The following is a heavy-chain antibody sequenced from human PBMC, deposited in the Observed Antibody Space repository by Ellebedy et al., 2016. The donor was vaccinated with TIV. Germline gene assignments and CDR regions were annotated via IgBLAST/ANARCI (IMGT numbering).Heavy chain of an antibody. D-gene: IGHD4-17*01. V-gene: IGHV3-7*01. CDR1: GFNFSSYW. J-gene: IGHJ5*02. CDR2: IRQEGDEI. Sequence: GESLKISCAASGFNFSSYWMTWVRQAPGKGLEWVAKIRQEGDEIYYVESVKGRFTISRDNAKNSLFHQMHSLRVEDTAVYYCARRASYGDYAVQVNPWFDPWGQGTLVTVSS. CDR3: ARRASYGDYAVQVNPWFDP.